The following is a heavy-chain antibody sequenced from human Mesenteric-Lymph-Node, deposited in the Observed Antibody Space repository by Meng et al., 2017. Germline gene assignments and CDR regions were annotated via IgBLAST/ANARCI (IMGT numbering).Heavy chain of an antibody. CDR2: IYTSGST. Sequence: SETLSLTCTVSGGSISSYYWSWIRQPAGKGLEWIGRIYTSGSTNYNPSLKSRVTMSVDTSKNQFSLKLTSVTAADTALYYCAMGGPWAIAAPRGVWFDPWGQGTLVTVSS. CDR1: GGSISSYY. J-gene: IGHJ5*02. CDR3: AMGGPWAIAAPRGVWFDP. V-gene: IGHV4-4*07. D-gene: IGHD6-13*01.